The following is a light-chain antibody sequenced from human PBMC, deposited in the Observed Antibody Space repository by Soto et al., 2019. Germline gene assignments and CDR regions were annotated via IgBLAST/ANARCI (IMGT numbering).Light chain of an antibody. V-gene: IGKV1-27*01. CDR1: QVISNY. J-gene: IGKJ1*01. Sequence: DVQMTQSPSSLSASVGDIVTITCRASQVISNYLAWYQQKPGKVPKPLIYAASTLQSGVPSRFSGSGSGTDFTLTISSLQPEDVATYYCQKYNSALWTFGQGTKVEIK. CDR2: AAS. CDR3: QKYNSALWT.